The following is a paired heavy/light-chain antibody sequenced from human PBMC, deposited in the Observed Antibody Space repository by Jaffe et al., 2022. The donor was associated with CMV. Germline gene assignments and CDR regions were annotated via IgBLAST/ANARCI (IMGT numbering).Light chain of an antibody. J-gene: IGLJ3*02. CDR2: GNR. CDR1: RSNIGAGYD. CDR3: QSFDSSLSAWV. V-gene: IGLV1-40*01. Sequence: QSVLTQPPSVSGAPGQRVTISCTGSRSNIGAGYDVHWYQQLPRTAPQLLIYGNRNRPSGVPDRFSGSKSGTSASLAITGLQAEDEADYYCQSFDSSLSAWVFGGGTKLTIL.
Heavy chain of an antibody. D-gene: IGHD3-10*01. CDR3: ARVTLTYYGSGTYFNLGYYYMDV. CDR2: ISDTSNYI. Sequence: EVQLVESGGGLVKPGGSLRLSCAASGFPFSSNFMTWVRQAPGKGLEWVSSISDTSNYIYYADSVKGRFTISRDNAKSSLYLQMNSLRAEDTAVYYCARVTLTYYGSGTYFNLGYYYMDVWGNGTTVTVSS. V-gene: IGHV3-21*01. CDR1: GFPFSSNF. J-gene: IGHJ6*03.